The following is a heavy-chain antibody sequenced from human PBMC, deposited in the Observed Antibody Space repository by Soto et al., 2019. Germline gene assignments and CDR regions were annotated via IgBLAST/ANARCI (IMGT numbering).Heavy chain of an antibody. Sequence: PSETLSLTCAVSGGSISSGGYSWSWIRQPPGKGLEWIGYIYHSGSTYYNPSLKSRVTISVGRSKNQFSLKLSSVTAADTAVYYCASGGSTVTTPPAFDIWGQGTMVTVSS. J-gene: IGHJ3*02. D-gene: IGHD4-17*01. V-gene: IGHV4-30-2*01. CDR2: IYHSGST. CDR1: GGSISSGGYS. CDR3: ASGGSTVTTPPAFDI.